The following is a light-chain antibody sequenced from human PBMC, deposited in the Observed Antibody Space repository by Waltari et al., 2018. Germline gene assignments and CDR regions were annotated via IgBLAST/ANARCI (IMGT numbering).Light chain of an antibody. J-gene: IGLJ2*01. CDR2: GKD. CDR1: SLRRYS. Sequence: SSELTQDPTVSVALGQTVRITCQGDSLRRYSASWYQQRPGQAPVLVFYGKDNRPSGIPDRCSGSTSGDTATLTITGTQAEYYADYYCLARDISSTRFFGGGTRLTV. V-gene: IGLV3-19*01. CDR3: LARDISSTRF.